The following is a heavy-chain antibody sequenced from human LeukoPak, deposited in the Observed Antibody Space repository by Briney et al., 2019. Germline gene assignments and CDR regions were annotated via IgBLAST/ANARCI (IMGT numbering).Heavy chain of an antibody. J-gene: IGHJ5*02. CDR3: ARALGYCSGGSCTRGYNWFDP. CDR2: IYYGGST. Sequence: KPSETLSLTCTVSGGSISSSDYYWGWIRQPPGKGLEWIGSIYYGGSTYYNPSLKSRVTISVDTSMSQFSLKLSFVTTADTAVYYCARALGYCSGGSCTRGYNWFDPWGQGTLVTVPS. CDR1: GGSISSSDYY. V-gene: IGHV4-39*01. D-gene: IGHD2-15*01.